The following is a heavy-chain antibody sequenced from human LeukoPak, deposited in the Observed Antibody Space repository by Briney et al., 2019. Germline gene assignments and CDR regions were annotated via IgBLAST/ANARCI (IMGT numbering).Heavy chain of an antibody. CDR3: ARDWERGYSGYDFDY. CDR2: IIPIFGTA. D-gene: IGHD5-12*01. J-gene: IGHJ4*02. Sequence: SVKVSCKASGGTFSSYAISWVRQAPGQGLEWMGGIIPIFGTANYAQKFQGRVTITADKSTSTAYMELSSLRSEDTAVYYCARDWERGYSGYDFDYWGQGTLVTVSS. V-gene: IGHV1-69*06. CDR1: GGTFSSYA.